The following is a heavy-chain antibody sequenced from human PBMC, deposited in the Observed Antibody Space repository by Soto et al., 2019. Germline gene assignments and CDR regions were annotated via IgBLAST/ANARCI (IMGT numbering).Heavy chain of an antibody. CDR1: GGTFSSYA. D-gene: IGHD3-3*01. J-gene: IGHJ6*02. CDR3: ARTGYDFWSGQVKDGMDV. V-gene: IGHV1-69*13. Sequence: SVKVSCKASGGTFSSYAISWVRQAPGQGLEWMGGIIPIFGTANYAQKFQGRVTITADESTSTAYMELSSLRSEDTAVYYCARTGYDFWSGQVKDGMDVWGQGTTVTVSS. CDR2: IIPIFGTA.